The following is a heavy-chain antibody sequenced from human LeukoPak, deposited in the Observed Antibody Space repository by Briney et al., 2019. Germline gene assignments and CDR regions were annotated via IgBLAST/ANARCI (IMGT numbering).Heavy chain of an antibody. CDR1: GYTFTGYY. Sequence: ASVKVSCKASGYTFTGYYMHWVRQAPGQGLEWMGWINPNSGSTNYAQKFQGRVTMTRDTSISTAHMELSRLRSDDTAVYYCARDSSSDAFDIWGQGTMVTVSS. J-gene: IGHJ3*02. CDR3: ARDSSSDAFDI. CDR2: INPNSGST. V-gene: IGHV1-2*02. D-gene: IGHD6-6*01.